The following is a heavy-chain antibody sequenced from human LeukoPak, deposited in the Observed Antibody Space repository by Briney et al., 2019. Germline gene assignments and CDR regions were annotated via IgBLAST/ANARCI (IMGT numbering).Heavy chain of an antibody. CDR3: ARNRNYLYYFDW. Sequence: ASVKVSYNASGYTFTSYYMHWVRQAPGQGLEWMRIINPSGGSTRYAQKFQGRVTMTRDMSTRTDYMELSRLRSEDTGVYNCARNRNYLYYFDWWDEGTLVTVSS. V-gene: IGHV1-46*01. CDR2: INPSGGST. D-gene: IGHD4-11*01. J-gene: IGHJ4*02. CDR1: GYTFTSYY.